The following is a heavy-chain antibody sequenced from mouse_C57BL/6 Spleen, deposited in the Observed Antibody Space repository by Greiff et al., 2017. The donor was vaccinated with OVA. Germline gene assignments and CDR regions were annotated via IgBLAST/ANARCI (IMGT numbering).Heavy chain of an antibody. CDR1: GYAFSSSW. J-gene: IGHJ2*01. V-gene: IGHV1-82*01. CDR3: ARSFITTVVAPYFDY. Sequence: VKLVESGPELVKPGASVKISCKASGYAFSSSWMNWVKQRPGKGLEWIGRIYPGDGDTNYNGKFKGKATLTADKSSSTAYMQLSSLTSEDSAVYFCARSFITTVVAPYFDYWGQGTTLTVSS. D-gene: IGHD1-1*01. CDR2: IYPGDGDT.